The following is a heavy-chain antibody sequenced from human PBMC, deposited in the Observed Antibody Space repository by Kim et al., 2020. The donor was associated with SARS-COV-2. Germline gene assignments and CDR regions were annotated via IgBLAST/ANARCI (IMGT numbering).Heavy chain of an antibody. D-gene: IGHD3-10*01. CDR3: ARAKRITMVRGVPNPDY. Sequence: GESLKISCKGSGYSFTSYWIGWVRQMPGKGLEWMGIIYPGDSDTRYSPSFQGQVTISADKSISTAYLQWSSLKASDTAMYYCARAKRITMVRGVPNPDYWGQGTLVTVSS. J-gene: IGHJ4*02. CDR2: IYPGDSDT. V-gene: IGHV5-51*01. CDR1: GYSFTSYW.